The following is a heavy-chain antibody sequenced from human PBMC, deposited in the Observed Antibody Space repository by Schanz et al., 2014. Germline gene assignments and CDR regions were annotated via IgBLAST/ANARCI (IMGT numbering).Heavy chain of an antibody. V-gene: IGHV3-21*02. D-gene: IGHD1-26*01. J-gene: IGHJ4*02. CDR1: GFTASSHS. CDR3: ARSRSGFYFDY. CDR2: ISSRSSHI. Sequence: EVQLVESGGGLVKPGGSLRLSCGVSGFTASSHSMNWVRQAPGKGLEWVSSISSRSSHIYYADSVKGRFTISRDNAKNSLYLQMNSLRAEDAAVYYCARSRSGFYFDYWGQGTLVTVSS.